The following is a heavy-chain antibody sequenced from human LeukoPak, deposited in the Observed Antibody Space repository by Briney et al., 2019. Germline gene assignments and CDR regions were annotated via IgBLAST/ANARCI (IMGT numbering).Heavy chain of an antibody. CDR1: GGTFSSYT. V-gene: IGHV1-69*04. Sequence: SVKVSCKASGGTFSSYTISWVRQAPGQGLEWMGRIIPILGIANYAQKFQGRVTITADKSTSTAYMELSSLRSEDTAVYYCARDYDSSGYYYLWGQGTLVTVSS. D-gene: IGHD3-22*01. CDR2: IIPILGIA. CDR3: ARDYDSSGYYYL. J-gene: IGHJ4*02.